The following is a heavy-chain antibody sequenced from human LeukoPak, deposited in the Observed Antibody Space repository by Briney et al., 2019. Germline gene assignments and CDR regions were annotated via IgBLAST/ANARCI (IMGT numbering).Heavy chain of an antibody. CDR2: INHSGST. Sequence: SETLSLTCSVSGGSISGSDYYWSWIRQPPGKGLEWIGEINHSGSTNYNPSLKSRVTISVDTSKNQFSLKLSSVTAADTAVYYCARASGIAAAGLRNAFDIWGQGTMVTVSS. CDR1: GGSISGSDYY. D-gene: IGHD6-13*01. J-gene: IGHJ3*02. V-gene: IGHV4-39*07. CDR3: ARASGIAAAGLRNAFDI.